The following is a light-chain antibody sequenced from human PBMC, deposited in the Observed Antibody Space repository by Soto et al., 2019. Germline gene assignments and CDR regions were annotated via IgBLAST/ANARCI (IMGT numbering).Light chain of an antibody. V-gene: IGLV1-47*02. CDR2: SNN. Sequence: QSVLTQPPSASGSPGQRVTISCSGTGSNIGSKYVYWYQQLPATAPNLLMYSNNQRPSKVPDRYSDSNSGTSASLAISGRRSDDEAAYYCSAWYAGVSGPAFGGGTKLTVL. J-gene: IGLJ2*01. CDR3: SAWYAGVSGPA. CDR1: GSNIGSKY.